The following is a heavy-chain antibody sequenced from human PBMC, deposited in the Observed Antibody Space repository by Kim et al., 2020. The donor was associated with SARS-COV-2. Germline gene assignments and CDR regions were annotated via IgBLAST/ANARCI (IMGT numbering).Heavy chain of an antibody. CDR1: GFTFNNYA. D-gene: IGHD3-10*01. V-gene: IGHV3-30*04. J-gene: IGHJ3*02. CDR2: ISNDGSSK. CDR3: ARGARITMVEGAVDI. Sequence: GGSLRLSCVASGFTFNNYAMQWVRQAPGQGLEWVAVISNDGSSKFYADSVKGRFTISRDNFKNTLFVQMNSLRAEDTAVYYCARGARITMVEGAVDIWGQGTLVIVSS.